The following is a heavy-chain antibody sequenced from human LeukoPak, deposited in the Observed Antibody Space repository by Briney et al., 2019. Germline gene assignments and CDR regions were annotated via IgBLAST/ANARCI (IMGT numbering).Heavy chain of an antibody. J-gene: IGHJ5*02. Sequence: PSETLSLTCTGSGGSISSYYWSWLRQPPGKGLEWIGYIYYSGSTNYNPSLKSRVTISVDTAKNQFSLKLSSVTAADTAVYYCARDDIVVVPAAIRGTYWFDPWGQGTLVTVSS. CDR3: ARDDIVVVPAAIRGTYWFDP. D-gene: IGHD2-2*02. CDR1: GGSISSYY. CDR2: IYYSGST. V-gene: IGHV4-59*01.